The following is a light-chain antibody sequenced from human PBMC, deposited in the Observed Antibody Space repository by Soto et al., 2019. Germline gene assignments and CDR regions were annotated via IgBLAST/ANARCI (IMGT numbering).Light chain of an antibody. CDR3: AAWDYSLYGRV. CDR2: SNN. Sequence: QSVLTQPPSASGTPGQRVTISCSGSRSNIGSNPVNWYQQLPGTAPKLLIDSNNQRPSGVPDRFSGSRSGTSASLAISGLQSEDEADYYCAAWDYSLYGRVFGTGTKLTVL. V-gene: IGLV1-44*01. CDR1: RSNIGSNP. J-gene: IGLJ1*01.